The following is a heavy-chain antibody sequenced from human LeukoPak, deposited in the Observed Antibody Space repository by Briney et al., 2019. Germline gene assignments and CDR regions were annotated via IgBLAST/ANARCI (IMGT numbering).Heavy chain of an antibody. CDR3: AKDAKTRYFDWLAIYNWFDP. Sequence: GGSLRLSCAASGFTFSSYAMSWVRQAPGKGLEWVSAISGSGGSTYYADSVKGRFTISRDNSKNTLYLQMNSLRAEDTAVYYCAKDAKTRYFDWLAIYNWFDPWGQGTLVAVSS. V-gene: IGHV3-23*01. J-gene: IGHJ5*02. D-gene: IGHD3-9*01. CDR1: GFTFSSYA. CDR2: ISGSGGST.